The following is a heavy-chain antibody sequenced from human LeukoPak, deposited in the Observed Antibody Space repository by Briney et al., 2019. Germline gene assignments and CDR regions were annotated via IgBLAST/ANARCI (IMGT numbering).Heavy chain of an antibody. D-gene: IGHD3-16*01. CDR1: GFTFSSYA. CDR3: ARERGGHFDY. CDR2: ISSSSSYI. V-gene: IGHV3-21*01. J-gene: IGHJ4*02. Sequence: GGSLRLSCAASGFTFSSYAMSWVRQAPGKGLEWVSSISSSSSYIYYADSVKGRFTISRDNAKNSLYLQMNSLRAEDTAVYYCARERGGHFDYWGQGTLVTVSS.